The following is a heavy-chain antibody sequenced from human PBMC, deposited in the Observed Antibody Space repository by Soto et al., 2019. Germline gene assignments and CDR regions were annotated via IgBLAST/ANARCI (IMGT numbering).Heavy chain of an antibody. D-gene: IGHD6-19*01. V-gene: IGHV3-48*03. CDR2: ISSSGSTI. J-gene: IGHJ4*02. CDR1: GFTFSSYE. CDR3: ARGQYSSGGGYFDY. Sequence: DVQLVESGGGLVQPGGSLRLSCAASGFTFSSYEMNWVRQAPGKGLEWVSYISSSGSTIYYADSVKGRFTIYRDNAKNSRYLQMNSLRAEDTAVYYCARGQYSSGGGYFDYWGQETLVTVSS.